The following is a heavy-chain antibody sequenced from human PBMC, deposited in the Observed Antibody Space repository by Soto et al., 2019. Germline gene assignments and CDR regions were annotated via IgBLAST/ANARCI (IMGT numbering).Heavy chain of an antibody. Sequence: QVQLVQSGAEVKKPGASVRVSCKASGYTFTSYCIHWVRQAPGQGLEWMAIVNPTGGSTNYAQKFQGRVTVTFDTSTRTVFMELNSLRYEDTAVYYCARHLAAGDSWGQGTLVTVSS. CDR3: ARHLAAGDS. CDR2: VNPTGGST. CDR1: GYTFTSYC. V-gene: IGHV1-46*03. D-gene: IGHD6-25*01. J-gene: IGHJ4*02.